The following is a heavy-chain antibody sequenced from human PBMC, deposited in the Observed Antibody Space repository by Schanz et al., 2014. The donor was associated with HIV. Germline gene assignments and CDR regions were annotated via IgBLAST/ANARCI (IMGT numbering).Heavy chain of an antibody. CDR1: GFIFRNFW. D-gene: IGHD1-1*01. CDR2: IKTDGSEQ. J-gene: IGHJ5*02. Sequence: EVHLLESGGGLVQPGGSLRLSCAASGFIFRNFWMTWVRQVPGKGLEWVAHIKTDGSEQRYVDSVKGRFTISRDNAKNSVYLQMNSLRGEDTAVYYCARENWDVAIGYSWGQGVLVIVSA. CDR3: ARENWDVAIGYS. V-gene: IGHV3-7*01.